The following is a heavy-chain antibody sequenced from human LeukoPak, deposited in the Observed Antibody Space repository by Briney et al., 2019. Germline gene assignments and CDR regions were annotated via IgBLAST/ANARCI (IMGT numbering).Heavy chain of an antibody. CDR3: TSWADSGNYYRGDDY. V-gene: IGHV3-73*01. CDR1: GFTFSGSA. D-gene: IGHD3-10*01. J-gene: IGHJ4*02. Sequence: GGSLKLSCAASGFTFSGSAIHWVRQASGKGLEWVGRIRSKANSYATAYAASVKGRFTISRDDSKNTAYLQMNSLKTEDTAVYHCTSWADSGNYYRGDDYWGQGALVTVSS. CDR2: IRSKANSYAT.